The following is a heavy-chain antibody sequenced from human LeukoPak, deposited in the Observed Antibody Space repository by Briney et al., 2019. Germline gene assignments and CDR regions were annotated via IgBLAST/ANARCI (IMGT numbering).Heavy chain of an antibody. CDR1: GGTFSSYA. J-gene: IGHJ6*03. D-gene: IGHD3-16*01. CDR2: IIPIFGTA. CDR3: ARAPGDYDLYYYYMDV. Sequence: SVKVSCKASGGTFSSYAISWVRQAPGQGLEWMGGIIPIFGTANYALKFQGRVTITADESTSTAYMELSSLRSEDTAVYYCARAPGDYDLYYYYMDVWGKGTTVTVSS. V-gene: IGHV1-69*13.